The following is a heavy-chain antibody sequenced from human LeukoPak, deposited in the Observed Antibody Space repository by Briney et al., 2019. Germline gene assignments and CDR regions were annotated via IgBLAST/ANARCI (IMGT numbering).Heavy chain of an antibody. D-gene: IGHD2-2*01. J-gene: IGHJ5*02. CDR2: INPNSGGT. CDR3: ARDRITDCSTTSCTIANWFDP. Sequence: GASVKVSCKASGYTFIDYYMHWVRQAPGQGLEWMGWINPNSGGTDYAQKFQGRVTMTRDTSIDTAYMELSSLTSDDTAVYYCARDRITDCSTTSCTIANWFDPWGQGTLVTVSS. CDR1: GYTFIDYY. V-gene: IGHV1-2*02.